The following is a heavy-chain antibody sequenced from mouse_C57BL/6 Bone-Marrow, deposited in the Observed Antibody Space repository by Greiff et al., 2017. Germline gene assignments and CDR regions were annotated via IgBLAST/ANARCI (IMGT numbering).Heavy chain of an antibody. D-gene: IGHD2-4*01. J-gene: IGHJ3*01. CDR2: IFPGSGST. Sequence: QVQLQQSGAELMKPGASVKLSCKATGYTFTGYWIEWVKQRPGHGLEWIGEIFPGSGSTNYNEKFKGKATLTADTSSNTAYMQRSRLTTEDSASYNWAGDYEYVWFAYWGQGTLVTVSA. CDR3: AGDYEYVWFAY. CDR1: GYTFTGYW. V-gene: IGHV1-9*01.